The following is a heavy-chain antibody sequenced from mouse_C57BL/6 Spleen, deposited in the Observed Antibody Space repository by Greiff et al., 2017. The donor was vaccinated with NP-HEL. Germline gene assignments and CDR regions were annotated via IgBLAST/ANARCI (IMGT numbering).Heavy chain of an antibody. CDR2: IYPGDGDT. CDR3: ARSGDYDYFGY. CDR1: GYAFSSSW. J-gene: IGHJ2*01. D-gene: IGHD2-4*01. Sequence: VQLQESGPELVKPGASVKISCKASGYAFSSSWMNWVKQRPGKGLEWIGRIYPGDGDTNYNGKFKGKATLTADKSSSTAYMQLSSLTSEDSAVYFCARSGDYDYFGYWGQGTTLTVSS. V-gene: IGHV1-82*01.